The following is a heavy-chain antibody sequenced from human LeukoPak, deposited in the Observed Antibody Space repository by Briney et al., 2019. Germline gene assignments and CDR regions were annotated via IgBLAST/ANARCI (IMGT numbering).Heavy chain of an antibody. CDR1: GFTFSSYW. J-gene: IGHJ3*02. CDR3: ASSGSGSMGAFDI. CDR2: IKQDGSEK. V-gene: IGHV3-7*01. Sequence: GGSLRLSCAASGFTFSSYWMSWGRQAPGKGLEWVANIKQDGSEKYYVDSVKGRFTIYRDNAKNSLYLQMNSLRAEDTAVYYCASSGSGSMGAFDIWGQGTMVTVSS. D-gene: IGHD3-10*01.